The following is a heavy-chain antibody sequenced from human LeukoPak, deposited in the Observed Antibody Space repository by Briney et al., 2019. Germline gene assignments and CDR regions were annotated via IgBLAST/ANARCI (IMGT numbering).Heavy chain of an antibody. CDR3: ARGKGVSMVRGEPSDY. CDR1: GFTFSSYS. V-gene: IGHV3-21*01. Sequence: SGGSLRLSCAASGFTFSSYSMNWVRQAPGKGLEWVSSISSSSSYIYYADSVKGRFTISRDNAKNSLYLQMNSLRAEDTAVYYCARGKGVSMVRGEPSDYWGQGTLVTVSS. D-gene: IGHD3-10*01. J-gene: IGHJ4*02. CDR2: ISSSSSYI.